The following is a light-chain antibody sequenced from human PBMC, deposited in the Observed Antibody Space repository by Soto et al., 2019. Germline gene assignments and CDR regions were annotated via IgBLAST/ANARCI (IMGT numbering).Light chain of an antibody. V-gene: IGLV2-14*01. CDR1: SSDVGGYNY. CDR3: NSFTRPTIYV. Sequence: QSVLTQPASVSGCTGQSITISCTRTSSDVGGYNYVSWYQQHPGKAPKLVIYDVSNRPSGVSNRFSGSKSGSTASLTISGLQAEDEADYYCNSFTRPTIYVFGTGTKVTVL. J-gene: IGLJ1*01. CDR2: DVS.